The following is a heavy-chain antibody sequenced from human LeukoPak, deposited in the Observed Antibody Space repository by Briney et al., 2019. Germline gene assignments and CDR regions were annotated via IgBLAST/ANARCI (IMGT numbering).Heavy chain of an antibody. CDR3: ARTDIVATFGWFDP. D-gene: IGHD5-12*01. Sequence: SETLSLTCTVSGGSISSYYWSWIRQPPGKGLEWIEYIYYSGSTNYNPSLKSRVTISVDTSKNQFSLKLSSVAAADTAVYYCARTDIVATFGWFDPWGQGTLVTVSS. J-gene: IGHJ5*02. V-gene: IGHV4-59*01. CDR2: IYYSGST. CDR1: GGSISSYY.